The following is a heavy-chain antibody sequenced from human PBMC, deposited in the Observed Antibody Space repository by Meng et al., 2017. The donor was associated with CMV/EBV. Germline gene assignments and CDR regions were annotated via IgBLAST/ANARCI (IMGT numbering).Heavy chain of an antibody. CDR3: ARVLQPHYYYYGMDV. D-gene: IGHD4-11*01. V-gene: IGHV3-48*03. CDR2: ISSSGSTI. Sequence: LSLTCAASGFTFSSYEMNWVRQAPGKGLEWVSYISSSGSTIYYADSVKGRFTISRDNAKNSLYLQMNSLRAEDTAVYYCARVLQPHYYYYGMDVWGQGTTVTVSS. J-gene: IGHJ6*02. CDR1: GFTFSSYE.